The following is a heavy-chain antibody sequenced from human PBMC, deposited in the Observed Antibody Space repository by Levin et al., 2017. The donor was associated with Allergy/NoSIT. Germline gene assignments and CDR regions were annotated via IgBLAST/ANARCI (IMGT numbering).Heavy chain of an antibody. D-gene: IGHD2-15*01. Sequence: SETLSLTCTVSGGSISSSSYYWGWIRQPPGKGLEWIGSIYYSGSTYYNPSLKSRVTISVDTSKNQFSLKLSSVTAADTAVYYCARDGEMVAAGAFDSWGQGTMVTVSS. CDR3: ARDGEMVAAGAFDS. CDR2: IYYSGST. J-gene: IGHJ3*02. CDR1: GGSISSSSYY. V-gene: IGHV4-39*07.